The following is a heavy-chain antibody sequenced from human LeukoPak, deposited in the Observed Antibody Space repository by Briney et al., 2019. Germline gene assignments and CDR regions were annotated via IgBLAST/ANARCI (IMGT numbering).Heavy chain of an antibody. D-gene: IGHD3-22*01. CDR3: ALYYYDSSGYYPFDY. Sequence: GASVKVSCKASGYTFTGYYMHWVRQAPGQGLDWMGWINPNSGGTNYAQKFQGRVTMTRDTSISTAYMELSRLRSDDTAVYYCALYYYDSSGYYPFDYWGQGTLVTVSS. CDR2: INPNSGGT. V-gene: IGHV1-2*02. J-gene: IGHJ4*02. CDR1: GYTFTGYY.